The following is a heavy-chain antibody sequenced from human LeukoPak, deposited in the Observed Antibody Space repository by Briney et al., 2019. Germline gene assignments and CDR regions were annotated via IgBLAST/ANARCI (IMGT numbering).Heavy chain of an antibody. Sequence: GGSLRLSCAASGFTFSAYAMSWVRQAPGKGLEWVSGITGSGDTTHHIDSVKGRFTMSRDNSRNTLFLQMNSLRVEDTALYYCARAYGSSGYYQLPIDYWGQGTLVTVSS. CDR3: ARAYGSSGYYQLPIDY. D-gene: IGHD3-22*01. CDR1: GFTFSAYA. V-gene: IGHV3-23*01. J-gene: IGHJ4*02. CDR2: ITGSGDTT.